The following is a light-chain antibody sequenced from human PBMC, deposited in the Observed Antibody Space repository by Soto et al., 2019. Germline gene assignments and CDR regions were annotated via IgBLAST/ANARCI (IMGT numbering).Light chain of an antibody. CDR1: SSNIGSNY. CDR3: AAWDDSLSGVV. CDR2: RNN. Sequence: QSVLTQPPSASGTPGQRVTISCSGSSSNIGSNYVYWHQQLPGTAPKLLIYRNNQWPSGVPDRFSGSKSGTSASLAISGLRSEDEADYYCAAWDDSLSGVVFGGGTKVTVL. V-gene: IGLV1-47*01. J-gene: IGLJ2*01.